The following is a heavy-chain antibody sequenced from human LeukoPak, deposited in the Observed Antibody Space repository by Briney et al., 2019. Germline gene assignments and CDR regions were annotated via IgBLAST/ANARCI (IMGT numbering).Heavy chain of an antibody. V-gene: IGHV1-8*01. CDR2: MNPNSGNT. J-gene: IGHJ6*03. Sequence: ASVKVSCKASGYTFTSYDLNWVRQATGQGLEWMGWMNPNSGNTGYAPKFQGRVTMTRNTSISTAYMELSSLRSEDTAVYYCARKGPANYYYYYMDVWGKGTTVTVSS. CDR1: GYTFTSYD. D-gene: IGHD2-2*01. CDR3: ARKGPANYYYYYMDV.